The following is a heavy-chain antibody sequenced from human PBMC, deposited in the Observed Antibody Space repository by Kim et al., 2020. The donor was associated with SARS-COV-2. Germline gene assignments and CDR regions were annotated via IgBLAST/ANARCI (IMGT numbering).Heavy chain of an antibody. V-gene: IGHV1-3*01. J-gene: IGHJ1*01. Sequence: TKYSQKFQGRGTITRDTSASTAYMELSSLRSEDTAVYYCADYGETEYFQHWGQGTLVTVSS. D-gene: IGHD4-17*01. CDR3: ADYGETEYFQH. CDR2: T.